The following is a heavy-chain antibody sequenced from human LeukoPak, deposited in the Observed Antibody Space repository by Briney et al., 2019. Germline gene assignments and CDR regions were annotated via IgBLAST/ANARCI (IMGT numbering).Heavy chain of an antibody. CDR3: ARFDAGFFHAFDY. V-gene: IGHV1-69*06. CDR2: IIPIFGTA. D-gene: IGHD2-15*01. Sequence: GASVKVSCKASGGTFSSYAISWVRQAPGQGLEWMGGIIPIFGTANYAQKFQGRVTITADKSTSTAYMELSSLRSEDTAVYYCARFDAGFFHAFDYRGQGTLVTVSS. CDR1: GGTFSSYA. J-gene: IGHJ4*02.